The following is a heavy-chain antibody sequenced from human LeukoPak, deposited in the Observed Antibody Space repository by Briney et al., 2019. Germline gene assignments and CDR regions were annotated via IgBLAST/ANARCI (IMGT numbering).Heavy chain of an antibody. J-gene: IGHJ4*02. CDR2: ISGSGGST. CDR3: AKDRAYYSDSSGYYLVRAYDY. V-gene: IGHV3-23*01. CDR1: GFTFSSYW. D-gene: IGHD3-22*01. Sequence: GGSLRLSCAASGFTFSSYWMSWVRQAPGKGLEWVSGISGSGGSTFYADSVKGRFTISRDNSKNTLYLQMNSLRAEDTAVYYCAKDRAYYSDSSGYYLVRAYDYWGQGTLVTVSS.